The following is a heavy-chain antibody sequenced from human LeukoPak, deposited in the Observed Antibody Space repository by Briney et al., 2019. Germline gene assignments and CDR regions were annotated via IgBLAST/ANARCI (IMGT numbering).Heavy chain of an antibody. Sequence: SETLSLTCTVSGGSISSSSYYWGWIRQPPGKGLEWIGSIYYSGSTYYNPSLKSRVTISVDTSKNQFSLKLSSVTAADTAVYYCARGGVIIVSYFDYRGQGTLVTVSS. CDR3: ARGGVIIVSYFDY. J-gene: IGHJ4*02. CDR2: IYYSGST. CDR1: GGSISSSSYY. V-gene: IGHV4-39*07. D-gene: IGHD3-10*01.